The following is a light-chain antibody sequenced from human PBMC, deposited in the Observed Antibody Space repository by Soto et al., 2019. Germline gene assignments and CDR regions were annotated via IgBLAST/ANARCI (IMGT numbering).Light chain of an antibody. V-gene: IGLV2-23*02. Sequence: QSVLTQPASVSGSPGQSITISCAGTTSDVAYYDLVSWYQQHPGRAPKILIYEVDKRPSGISVRFSGSKSGATASLTISGLLPEDEAVYFCCTYAGHVPKFGGGTKLTVL. CDR2: EVD. CDR1: TSDVAYYDL. J-gene: IGLJ2*01. CDR3: CTYAGHVPK.